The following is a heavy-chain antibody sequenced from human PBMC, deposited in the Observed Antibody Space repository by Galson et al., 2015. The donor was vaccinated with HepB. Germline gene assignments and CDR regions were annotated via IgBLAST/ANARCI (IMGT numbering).Heavy chain of an antibody. CDR2: ISYDGSNK. J-gene: IGHJ3*02. CDR1: GFTFSSYA. D-gene: IGHD6-13*01. Sequence: SLRLSCAASGFTFSSYAMHWVRQAPGKGLEWVAVISYDGSNKYYADSVKGRFTISRDNSKNTLYLQMNSLRAEDTAVYYCARALAAAMKEDAFDIWGQGTMVTVSS. CDR3: ARALAAAMKEDAFDI. V-gene: IGHV3-30-3*01.